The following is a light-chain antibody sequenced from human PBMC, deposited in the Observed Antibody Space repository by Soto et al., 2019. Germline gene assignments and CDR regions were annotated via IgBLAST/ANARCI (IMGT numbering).Light chain of an antibody. Sequence: DIQMTQSPSTLSGSVGRRVTITCRASQTISSWLAWYQQKPGKAPKLLIYKAYTLKSGVTSRFSGSGSGTEFTLTISSLQPDDFATYYCQHYNSYSEAFGQGTKVDIK. CDR2: KAY. CDR1: QTISSW. CDR3: QHYNSYSEA. J-gene: IGKJ1*01. V-gene: IGKV1-5*03.